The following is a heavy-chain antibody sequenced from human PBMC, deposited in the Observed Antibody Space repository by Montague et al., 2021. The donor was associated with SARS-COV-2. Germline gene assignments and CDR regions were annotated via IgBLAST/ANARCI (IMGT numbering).Heavy chain of an antibody. Sequence: SETLSLTCTVSGGPISSSSYYWGWIRQPPGKGLEWIGSIYYSGSTYYNPSLKSRVTISVDTSKNQFSLKLSSVTAADTAVYYCARHGITRIAMIVVVIGYFDYWGQGTLVTVSS. J-gene: IGHJ4*02. CDR3: ARHGITRIAMIVVVIGYFDY. CDR1: GGPISSSSYY. CDR2: IYYSGST. V-gene: IGHV4-39*01. D-gene: IGHD3-22*01.